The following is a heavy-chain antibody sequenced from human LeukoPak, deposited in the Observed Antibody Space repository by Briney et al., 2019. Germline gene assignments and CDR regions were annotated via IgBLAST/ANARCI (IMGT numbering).Heavy chain of an antibody. Sequence: SETLSLTCTVSGGSVSDYYWSWIRQSPGKGLEWIGYIYYTGSTSYNPSLRSRVTVSADTSKNQFSLKLSSVTAADTAVYYCARGVVIAPQTFDYWGQGTLVTVSS. CDR1: GGSVSDYY. J-gene: IGHJ4*02. CDR3: ARGVVIAPQTFDY. CDR2: IYYTGST. V-gene: IGHV4-59*02. D-gene: IGHD2-21*01.